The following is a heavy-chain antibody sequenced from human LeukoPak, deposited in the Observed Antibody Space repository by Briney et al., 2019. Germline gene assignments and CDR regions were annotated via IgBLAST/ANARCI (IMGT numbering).Heavy chain of an antibody. J-gene: IGHJ4*02. Sequence: SETLSLTCTVSGGSISNYYWSWIRQPAGKGLEWIGRISNSGSTNYNLVHKSRVTMSVDTSKKQFSVRLSSVTAADTAMYYCAREAGDSSFRPLDCWGQGVLVSVSS. CDR3: AREAGDSSFRPLDC. CDR2: ISNSGST. CDR1: GGSISNYY. D-gene: IGHD1-26*01. V-gene: IGHV4-4*07.